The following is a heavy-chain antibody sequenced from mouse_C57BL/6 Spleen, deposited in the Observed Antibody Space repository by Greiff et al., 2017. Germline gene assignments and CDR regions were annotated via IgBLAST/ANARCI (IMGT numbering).Heavy chain of an antibody. CDR1: GFTFSDYG. V-gene: IGHV5-17*01. Sequence: EVQLVESGGGLVKPGGSLKLSCAASGFTFSDYGMHWVRQAPEKGLEWVAYISSGSSTIYYEDTVKGRFTISRDNAKNTLFLQMTSLRSEDTAMYYCARDPVVATDYAMDYWGQGTSVTVSS. D-gene: IGHD1-1*01. CDR2: ISSGSSTI. CDR3: ARDPVVATDYAMDY. J-gene: IGHJ4*01.